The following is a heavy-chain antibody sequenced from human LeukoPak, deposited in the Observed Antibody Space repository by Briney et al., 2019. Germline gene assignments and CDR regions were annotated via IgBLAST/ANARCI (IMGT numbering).Heavy chain of an antibody. CDR3: VVSDTAMALFDH. J-gene: IGHJ4*02. V-gene: IGHV3-23*01. Sequence: GGSLRLSCAASGFTFSSYAMSWVRQAPGKGLEWVSAISGSGGSTYYADSVKGRFTISRDNSKNTLYLQMNSLRAEDTAVYYCVVSDTAMALFDHWGQGTLVTVSS. CDR1: GFTFSSYA. CDR2: ISGSGGST. D-gene: IGHD5-18*01.